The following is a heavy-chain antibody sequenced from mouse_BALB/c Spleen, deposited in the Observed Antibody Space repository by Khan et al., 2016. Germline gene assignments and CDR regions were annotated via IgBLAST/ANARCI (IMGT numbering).Heavy chain of an antibody. CDR1: GFTFSSFG. V-gene: IGHV5-17*02. CDR2: ISSGSSAI. J-gene: IGHJ2*01. Sequence: EVELVESGGGLVQPGGSRKLSCAASGFTFSSFGMHWVRQAPEKGLEWVAFISSGSSAIYHADTVKGRFTISRDNPKTTLFLQMTSLRSEDTAIYYCGRWDYWGQGTTLTVSS. CDR3: GRWDY.